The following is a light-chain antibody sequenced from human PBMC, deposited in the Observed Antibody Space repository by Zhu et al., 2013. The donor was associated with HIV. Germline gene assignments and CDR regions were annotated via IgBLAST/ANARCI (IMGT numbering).Light chain of an antibody. CDR3: QQLKTYPRS. J-gene: IGKJ2*01. CDR1: QSVSKW. CDR2: DAS. Sequence: EIQMTQTPSTLPASVGDRVTITCRASQSVSKWVAWYQQKPGKAPKLLIYDASTLETGVPLRFRGSGSGTEFTLTISSLHPDDFATYYCQQLKTYPRSFGQGTKVEVK. V-gene: IGKV1-5*01.